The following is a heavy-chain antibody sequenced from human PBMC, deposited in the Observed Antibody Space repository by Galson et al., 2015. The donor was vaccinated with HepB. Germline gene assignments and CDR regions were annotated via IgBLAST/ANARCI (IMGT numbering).Heavy chain of an antibody. J-gene: IGHJ6*02. Sequence: SETLSLTCSVSGGSVSRYYWTWIRQPPGKGLEWIGYIYDSGSTDHNPSGSSGYNPSLQSRVTMSIDTSTNQVSLKVTSVTAADTAMYYCAVYSSGWTSSYYYYGMGVWGQGTAVTVSS. CDR1: GGSVSRYY. V-gene: IGHV4-59*02. D-gene: IGHD6-19*01. CDR3: AVYSSGWTSSYYYYGMGV. CDR2: IYDSGST.